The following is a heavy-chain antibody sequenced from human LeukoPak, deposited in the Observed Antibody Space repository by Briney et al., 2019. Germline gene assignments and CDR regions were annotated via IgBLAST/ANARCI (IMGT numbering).Heavy chain of an antibody. CDR1: GGSVSNYY. J-gene: IGHJ4*02. D-gene: IGHD1-26*01. Sequence: SSETLSLTCTVSGGSVSNYYWSWVRQPAGKGLEWIGRIYGGGTTRYNPSLQSRVTMSVDVSKNQFSLKLTSMTAADTAVYFCARGSGSYTSFDYWGQGTLVTVSS. CDR3: ARGSGSYTSFDY. V-gene: IGHV4-4*07. CDR2: IYGGGTT.